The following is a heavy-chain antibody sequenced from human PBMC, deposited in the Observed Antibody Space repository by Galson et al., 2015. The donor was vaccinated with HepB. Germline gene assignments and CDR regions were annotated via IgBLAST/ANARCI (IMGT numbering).Heavy chain of an antibody. D-gene: IGHD2-15*01. CDR1: GGTFSSYA. V-gene: IGHV1-69*13. CDR3: ARNGRAKECSGGSCYGSYYYGMDV. Sequence: SVKVSCKASGGTFSSYAISWVRQAPGQGLEWMGGIIPIFGTANYAQKFQGRVTITADESTSTAYMELSSLRSEDTAVYYCARNGRAKECSGGSCYGSYYYGMDVWGQGTTVTVSS. CDR2: IIPIFGTA. J-gene: IGHJ6*02.